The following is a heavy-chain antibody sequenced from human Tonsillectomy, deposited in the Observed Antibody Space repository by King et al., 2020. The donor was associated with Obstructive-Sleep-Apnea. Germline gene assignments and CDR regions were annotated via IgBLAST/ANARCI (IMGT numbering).Heavy chain of an antibody. Sequence: VQLVESGGGLVQPGGSLRLSCAASGFTFSSYAMSWVRQAPGKGLEWVSAISGSGGSTYYADSVKGRFTISRDNSKNTLYLQMNSLRAGATAVYYCAKPYDILTGYYPNYAFDIWGQGTMVTVSS. V-gene: IGHV3-23*04. CDR3: AKPYDILTGYYPNYAFDI. J-gene: IGHJ3*02. CDR2: ISGSGGST. D-gene: IGHD3-9*01. CDR1: GFTFSSYA.